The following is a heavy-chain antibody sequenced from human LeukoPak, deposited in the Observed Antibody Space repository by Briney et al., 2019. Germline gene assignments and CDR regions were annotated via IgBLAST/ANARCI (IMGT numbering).Heavy chain of an antibody. J-gene: IGHJ6*02. CDR1: GGSISSYY. Sequence: SETLSLTCTVSGGSISSYYWSWIRQPPGKGLEWIGYIYYSGSNNYNPSLKSRVTISVDTSKNQFSLKLSSVTAADTAVYYCARDAAVAGTSIYYGMDVWGQGTTVTVSS. D-gene: IGHD6-19*01. CDR2: IYYSGSN. CDR3: ARDAAVAGTSIYYGMDV. V-gene: IGHV4-59*01.